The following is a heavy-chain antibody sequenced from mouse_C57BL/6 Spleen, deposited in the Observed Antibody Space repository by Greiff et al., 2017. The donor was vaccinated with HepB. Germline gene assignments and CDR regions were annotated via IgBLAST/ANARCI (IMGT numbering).Heavy chain of an antibody. D-gene: IGHD4-1*01. CDR2: IDPETGGT. CDR3: TRTGRDAMDY. Sequence: QVQLQQSGAELVRPGASVTLSCKASGYTFTDYEMHWVKQTPVHGLEWIGAIDPETGGTAYNQKFKGKAILTADKSSSTAYMELRSLTSEDSAVYYCTRTGRDAMDYGGQGTSVTVSS. V-gene: IGHV1-15*01. CDR1: GYTFTDYE. J-gene: IGHJ4*01.